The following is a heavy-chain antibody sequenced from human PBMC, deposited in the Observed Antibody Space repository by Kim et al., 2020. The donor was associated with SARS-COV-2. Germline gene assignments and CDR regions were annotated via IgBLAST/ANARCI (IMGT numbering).Heavy chain of an antibody. V-gene: IGHV3-23*01. CDR2: ISGSGGST. J-gene: IGHJ4*02. Sequence: GGSLRLSCAASGFTFSSYAMSWVRQAPGKGLEWVSAISGSGGSTYYADSVKGRFTISRDNSKNTLYLQMNSLRAEDTAVYYCAKVWYYDSSGYYPRLYYFDYWGQGTLVTASS. CDR1: GFTFSSYA. CDR3: AKVWYYDSSGYYPRLYYFDY. D-gene: IGHD3-22*01.